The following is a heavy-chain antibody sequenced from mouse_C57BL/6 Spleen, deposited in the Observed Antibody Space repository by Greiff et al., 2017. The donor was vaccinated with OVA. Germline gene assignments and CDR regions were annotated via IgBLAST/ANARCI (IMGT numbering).Heavy chain of an antibody. J-gene: IGHJ1*03. D-gene: IGHD1-1*01. CDR1: GYSITSGYY. CDR2: ISYDGSN. Sequence: QSGPGLVKPSQSLSLTCSVTGYSITSGYYWNWIRQFPGNKLEWMGYISYDGSNNYNPSLKNRISITRDTSKNQFFLKLNSVTTEDTATYYCARDYYGYWYFDVWGTGTTVTVSS. CDR3: ARDYYGYWYFDV. V-gene: IGHV3-6*01.